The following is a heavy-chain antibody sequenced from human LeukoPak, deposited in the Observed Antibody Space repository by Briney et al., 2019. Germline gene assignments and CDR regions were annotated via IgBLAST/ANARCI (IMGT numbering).Heavy chain of an antibody. CDR3: ARGSRYFDWLSGFDY. D-gene: IGHD3-9*01. Sequence: GGSLRLSCAASGFTFSSYAMHWVRQAPGKGLEYVSAISSNGGSTYYANSVKGRFTISRDNSKNTLYLQMGSLRAEDMAVYYRARGSRYFDWLSGFDYWGQGTLVTVSS. CDR2: ISSNGGST. J-gene: IGHJ4*02. V-gene: IGHV3-64*01. CDR1: GFTFSSYA.